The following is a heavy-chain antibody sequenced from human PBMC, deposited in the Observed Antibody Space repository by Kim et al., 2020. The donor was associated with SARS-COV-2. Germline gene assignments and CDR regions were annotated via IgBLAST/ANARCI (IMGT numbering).Heavy chain of an antibody. Sequence: SETLSLTCAVYGGSFSGYYWSWIRQPPGKGLEWIGEINHSGSTNYNPSLKSRVTISVDTSKNQFSLKLSSVTAADTAVYYCARVSGSGWYGGWFDPWGQGTLVTVSS. CDR3: ARVSGSGWYGGWFDP. D-gene: IGHD6-19*01. CDR1: GGSFSGYY. CDR2: INHSGST. V-gene: IGHV4-34*01. J-gene: IGHJ5*02.